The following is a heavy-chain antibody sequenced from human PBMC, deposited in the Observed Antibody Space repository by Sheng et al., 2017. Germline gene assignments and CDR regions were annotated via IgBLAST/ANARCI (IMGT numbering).Heavy chain of an antibody. CDR1: GFTFSDYY. Sequence: QVQLVESGGGLVKPGGSLRLSCAASGFTFSDYYMSWIRQAPGKGLEWVSYISSSSSYTNYADSVKGRFTISRDNAKNSLYLQMNSLRAEDTAVYYCARSFLDSIYWYFDPWGRGTLVTVSS. CDR2: ISSSSSYT. J-gene: IGHJ2*01. D-gene: IGHD2-15*01. V-gene: IGHV3-11*05. CDR3: ARSFLDSIYWYFDP.